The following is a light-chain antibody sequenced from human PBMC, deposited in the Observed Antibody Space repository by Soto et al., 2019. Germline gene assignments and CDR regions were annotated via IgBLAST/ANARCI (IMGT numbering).Light chain of an antibody. Sequence: EIVMTQSPATLSVSPGERATLSCRASQSVSSTLAWYQQKPAQAPRLLIYGASTRATGIPARFSGSGSGTEFTLTIPSLQSEDFAVYYCQQYNNWPRTFGQGTKVEIK. CDR3: QQYNNWPRT. V-gene: IGKV3-15*01. CDR1: QSVSST. J-gene: IGKJ1*01. CDR2: GAS.